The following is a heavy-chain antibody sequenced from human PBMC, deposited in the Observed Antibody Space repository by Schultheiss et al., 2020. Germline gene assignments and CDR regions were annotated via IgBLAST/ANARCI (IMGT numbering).Heavy chain of an antibody. V-gene: IGHV4-38-2*02. CDR3: ARVRSSSVFDY. CDR1: GYSISSGYY. J-gene: IGHJ4*02. CDR2: IYHSGST. Sequence: SETLSLTCTVSGYSISSGYYWGWFRQPPGKGLEWIGSIYHSGSTYYNPSLKSRVTILVDTSKNQFSLKLSSVTAADTAVYYCARVRSSSVFDYWGQGTLVTVSS. D-gene: IGHD6-13*01.